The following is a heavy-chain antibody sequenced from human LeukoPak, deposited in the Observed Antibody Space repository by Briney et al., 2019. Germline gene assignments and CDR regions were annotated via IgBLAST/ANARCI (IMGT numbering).Heavy chain of an antibody. CDR2: ITSGGST. CDR3: AKYVVAASTYYFDY. V-gene: IGHV3-23*01. J-gene: IGHJ4*02. Sequence: SGGSLRLSCAASGFTFSSDAMSWVRQAPGKGLEWVSTITSGGSTYYPDSVKGRITISRDNSKNTLYLQMNSLTADDTAVYHCAKYVVAASTYYFDYWGQGTLVTVSS. D-gene: IGHD2-15*01. CDR1: GFTFSSDA.